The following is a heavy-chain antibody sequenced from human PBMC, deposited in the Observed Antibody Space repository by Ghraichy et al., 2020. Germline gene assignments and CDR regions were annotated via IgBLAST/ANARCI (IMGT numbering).Heavy chain of an antibody. J-gene: IGHJ4*02. Sequence: SVKVSCKASGGTFSSYAISWVRQAPGQGLEWMGRIIPILGIANYAQKFQGRVTITADKSTSTAYMELSSLRSEDTAVYYCASPFNRRRDCFLFDYWGQGTLVTVSS. V-gene: IGHV1-69*04. D-gene: IGHD5-24*01. CDR2: IIPILGIA. CDR1: GGTFSSYA. CDR3: ASPFNRRRDCFLFDY.